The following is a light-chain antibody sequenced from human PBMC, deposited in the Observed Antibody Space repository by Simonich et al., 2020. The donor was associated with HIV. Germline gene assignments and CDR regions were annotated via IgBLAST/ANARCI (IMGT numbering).Light chain of an antibody. CDR2: WSS. CDR3: QQYYSTPPT. Sequence: DIVMTQSPDSLAVSLGERATINCKSSQSFLYSSNNKNYLAWYQQKPGQPPNLLISWSSTRESGVPDRFSGSGSGTDFTLTISSLQAEDVAVYFCQQYYSTPPTFGQGTKVEIK. J-gene: IGKJ1*01. V-gene: IGKV4-1*01. CDR1: QSFLYSSNNKNY.